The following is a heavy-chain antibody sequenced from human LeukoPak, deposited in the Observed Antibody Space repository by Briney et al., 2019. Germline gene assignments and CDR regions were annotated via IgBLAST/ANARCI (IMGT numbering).Heavy chain of an antibody. CDR3: ASQYSSGWYLIDY. Sequence: GGSLRLSCAASGFTVSSNYMSWVRQAPGKGLEWVSVIYSGGTIYYADSVKGRFTISRDNAKNSLYLQMNSLRAEDTAVYYCASQYSSGWYLIDYWGQGTLVTVSS. J-gene: IGHJ4*02. V-gene: IGHV3-66*04. D-gene: IGHD6-19*01. CDR2: IYSGGTI. CDR1: GFTVSSNY.